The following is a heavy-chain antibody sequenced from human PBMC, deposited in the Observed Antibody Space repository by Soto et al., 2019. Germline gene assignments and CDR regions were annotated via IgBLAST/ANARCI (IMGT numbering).Heavy chain of an antibody. Sequence: GESLKISCTGCGYSFTSYCIGWVRPMPGKGLEWMGIIYPGDSDTRYSPSFQGQVTISADKSISTAYLQWSSLKASDTAMYYCARTSAAGKYYYGMDVWGQGTTVTVSS. D-gene: IGHD6-13*01. CDR2: IYPGDSDT. CDR3: ARTSAAGKYYYGMDV. J-gene: IGHJ6*02. CDR1: GYSFTSYC. V-gene: IGHV5-51*01.